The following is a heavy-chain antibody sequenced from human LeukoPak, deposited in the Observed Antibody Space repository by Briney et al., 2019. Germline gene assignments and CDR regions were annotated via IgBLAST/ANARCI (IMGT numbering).Heavy chain of an antibody. V-gene: IGHV1-3*01. D-gene: IGHD4-17*01. Sequence: ASVKVSCKASGYTFTSYAMHWVRQAPGQRLEWMGWINAGNGNTKYSQKFQGRVTITRDTSASTAYMELSSLRSEDTAVYYCAREALVDYGDYVRYFDYWGQGTLVTVSS. J-gene: IGHJ4*02. CDR1: GYTFTSYA. CDR3: AREALVDYGDYVRYFDY. CDR2: INAGNGNT.